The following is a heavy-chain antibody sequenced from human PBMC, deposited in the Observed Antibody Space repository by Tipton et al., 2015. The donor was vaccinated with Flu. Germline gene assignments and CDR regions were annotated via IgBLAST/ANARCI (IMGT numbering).Heavy chain of an antibody. J-gene: IGHJ2*01. CDR1: GGSFSGYY. Sequence: TLSLTCSVYGGSFSGYYWTWIRQPPGKGLEWIGEINHSGSTHYNSSLKSRVTMSVDSSKSQFSLHLSSVTAADTAVYYCARDPSRGVVLRDWYFDLWGRGTLVTVSS. CDR2: INHSGST. V-gene: IGHV4-34*01. CDR3: ARDPSRGVVLRDWYFDL. D-gene: IGHD3-16*01.